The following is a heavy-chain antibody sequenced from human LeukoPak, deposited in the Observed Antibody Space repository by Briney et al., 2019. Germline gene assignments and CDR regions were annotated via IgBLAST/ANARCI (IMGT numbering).Heavy chain of an antibody. Sequence: GGSLRLSCAASGLTVSSNYMSWVRQAPGKGLEWVSVIYSGGSTYYADSVKGRFTISRDNSKNTLYLQMNSLRAEDTALYYCAKDWEEYSSAPLNWGQGTLVTVSS. J-gene: IGHJ4*02. CDR1: GLTVSSNY. CDR3: AKDWEEYSSAPLN. CDR2: IYSGGST. V-gene: IGHV3-53*05. D-gene: IGHD6-19*01.